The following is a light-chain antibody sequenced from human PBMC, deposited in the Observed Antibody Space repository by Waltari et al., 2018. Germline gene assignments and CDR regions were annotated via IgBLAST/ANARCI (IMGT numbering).Light chain of an antibody. V-gene: IGLV8-61*01. CDR1: SASVSTSQY. CDR2: STE. Sequence: QPVVTQEPSFSVPPGGTVTLTCGLSSASVSTSQYPSWYQQTPGQAPRTVIYSTETRPSGVPDRFSGSIIGNKAALTITGAQADDESDYYCSVYMHPGSVLFGGGTRLTVL. J-gene: IGLJ2*01. CDR3: SVYMHPGSVL.